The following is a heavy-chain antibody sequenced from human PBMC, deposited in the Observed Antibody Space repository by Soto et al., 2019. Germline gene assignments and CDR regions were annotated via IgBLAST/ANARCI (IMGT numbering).Heavy chain of an antibody. CDR2: TYYMSKWYN. CDR1: GDSVSSNSAA. J-gene: IGHJ6*02. Sequence: PSQTLSLTCATSGDSVSSNSAAWNLTTHSPSSGLEWLGRTYYMSKWYNDYEVPVASRITINPDTSKNQFCLQLKTVTPEDTAVYYCARDRISGSRRGMEVWGQGTRVTVS. V-gene: IGHV6-1*01. CDR3: ARDRISGSRRGMEV. D-gene: IGHD3-3*02.